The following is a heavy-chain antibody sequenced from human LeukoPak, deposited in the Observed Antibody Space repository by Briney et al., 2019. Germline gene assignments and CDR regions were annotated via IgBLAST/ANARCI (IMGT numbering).Heavy chain of an antibody. CDR1: GGSISSGDYY. V-gene: IGHV4-30-4*08. J-gene: IGHJ4*02. Sequence: SETLSLTCTVSGGSISSGDYYWSWIRQPPGKGLEWIGYIYYSGSTYYNPSLKSRVTISVDTSKNQFSLKLSSVTAADTAVYYCARDPAPSSIAAPYGYWGQGTLVTVSS. D-gene: IGHD6-6*01. CDR2: IYYSGST. CDR3: ARDPAPSSIAAPYGY.